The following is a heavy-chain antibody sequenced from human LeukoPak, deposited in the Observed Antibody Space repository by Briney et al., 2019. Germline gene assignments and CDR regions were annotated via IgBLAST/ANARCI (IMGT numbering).Heavy chain of an antibody. CDR2: ISSSSSYI. CDR1: GFTFSSYS. J-gene: IGHJ6*04. Sequence: GGSLRLSCAASGFTFSSYSMNWVRQAPGKGLEWVSSISSSSSYIYYADSVKGRFTISRDNSKNTLYLQMNSLRAEDTAVYYCAELGITMIGGVWGKGTTVTVSS. CDR3: AELGITMIGGV. D-gene: IGHD3-10*02. V-gene: IGHV3-21*01.